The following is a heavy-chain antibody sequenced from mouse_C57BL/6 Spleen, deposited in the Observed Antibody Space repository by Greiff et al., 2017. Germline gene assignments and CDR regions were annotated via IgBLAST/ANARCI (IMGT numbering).Heavy chain of an antibody. V-gene: IGHV1-42*01. CDR3: AREDGSSYWGFDY. CDR1: GYSFTGYY. J-gene: IGHJ2*01. Sequence: VQLQQSGPELVKPGASVKISCKASGYSFTGYYMNWVKQSPEKSLEWIGEINPSTGGTTYNQKFKAKATLTVDKSSSTAYMQLKSLTSEDSAVYYCAREDGSSYWGFDYWGQGTTLTVSS. D-gene: IGHD1-1*01. CDR2: INPSTGGT.